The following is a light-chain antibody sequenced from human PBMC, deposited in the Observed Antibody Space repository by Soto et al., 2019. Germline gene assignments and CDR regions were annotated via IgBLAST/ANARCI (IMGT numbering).Light chain of an antibody. J-gene: IGKJ5*01. V-gene: IGKV3-20*01. CDR2: GAP. CDR3: QQYGSSPPIT. Sequence: EIVLTQSPGTLSLSPGERATLSCRASQSVSSSYLAWYQQKPGKAPRLLIYGAPSMATGIPDRFSGSGSGTDFTLTISRLEPEDFAVYYCQQYGSSPPITFGQGTRLEIK. CDR1: QSVSSSY.